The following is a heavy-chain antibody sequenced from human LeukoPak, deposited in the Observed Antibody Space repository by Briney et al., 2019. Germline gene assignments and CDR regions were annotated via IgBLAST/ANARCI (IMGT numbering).Heavy chain of an antibody. V-gene: IGHV4-59*01. CDR3: ARGDGGYFDY. CDR1: GGSISSYY. J-gene: IGHJ4*02. CDR2: IYYSGST. Sequence: SSETLSFTCTVSGGSISSYYWSWIRQPPGKGLEWIGYIYYSGSTNYNPSLKSRVTISVDTSKNQFSLKLSSVTAADTAVYYCARGDGGYFDYWGQGTLVTVSS.